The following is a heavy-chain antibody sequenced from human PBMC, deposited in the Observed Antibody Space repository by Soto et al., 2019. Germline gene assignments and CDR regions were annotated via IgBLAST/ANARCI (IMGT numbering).Heavy chain of an antibody. D-gene: IGHD6-19*01. J-gene: IGHJ3*02. CDR1: RFTFGGYG. CDR3: AKDRDSSGWYRFHFDAFDI. V-gene: IGHV3-30*18. Sequence: PGGSLRLSCAASRFTFGGYGVHWVRQAPGKGLEWVAVISYDGSNKYYADSVKGRFTISRDNSKNTLYLQMNSLRAEDTAVYYCAKDRDSSGWYRFHFDAFDIWGQGTMVTVSS. CDR2: ISYDGSNK.